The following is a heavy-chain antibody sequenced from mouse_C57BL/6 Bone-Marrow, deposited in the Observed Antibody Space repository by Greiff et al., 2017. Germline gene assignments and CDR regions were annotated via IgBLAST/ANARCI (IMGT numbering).Heavy chain of an antibody. J-gene: IGHJ4*01. V-gene: IGHV1-52*01. Sequence: QVQLQQPGAELVRPGSSVKLSCKASGYTFTSYWMHWVKQRPIQGLEWIGNIDPSDSETHYNQKFKDKATLTVDKSSSTAYMQLSSLTSEDSAVYYCARGGIYYDYAMDYWGQGTSGTVSS. CDR1: GYTFTSYW. CDR2: IDPSDSET. D-gene: IGHD2-1*01. CDR3: ARGGIYYDYAMDY.